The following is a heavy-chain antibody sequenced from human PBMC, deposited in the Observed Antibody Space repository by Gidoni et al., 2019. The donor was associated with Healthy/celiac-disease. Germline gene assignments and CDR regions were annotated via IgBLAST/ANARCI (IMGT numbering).Heavy chain of an antibody. CDR2: IYYSGST. CDR3: ARHSPYCSGGRCYSSSFASDAVDI. Sequence: QLQLQESGPGLVKPSETLSLTCTVSVGSISSRRYYWGWIRQPPGKGMDWIGSIYYSGSTYYNPSLKSRVTISVDTSKNQFSLKLSSVTAADTAVYYCARHSPYCSGGRCYSSSFASDAVDIWGQGTMVTVSS. J-gene: IGHJ3*02. V-gene: IGHV4-39*01. CDR1: VGSISSRRYY. D-gene: IGHD2-15*01.